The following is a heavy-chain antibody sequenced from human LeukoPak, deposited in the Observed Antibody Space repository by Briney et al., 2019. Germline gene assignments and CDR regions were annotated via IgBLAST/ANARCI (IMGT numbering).Heavy chain of an antibody. J-gene: IGHJ4*02. V-gene: IGHV1-18*01. CDR3: ARDLLSFDSSGYSFDY. Sequence: GASVKVSCKASGYTFSSYGISWVRQAPGQGLEWMGWISASNVNIDYAQKLQGRVTLTTDTSTSTAYMELSSLRSEDTAVYYCARDLLSFDSSGYSFDYWGQGTLVTVSS. CDR1: GYTFSSYG. CDR2: ISASNVNI. D-gene: IGHD3-22*01.